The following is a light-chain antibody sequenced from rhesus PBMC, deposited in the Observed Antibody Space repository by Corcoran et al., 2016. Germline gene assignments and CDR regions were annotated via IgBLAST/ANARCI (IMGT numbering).Light chain of an antibody. CDR2: EVI. CDR3: SSFAHVSTYT. Sequence: QAAPTQSPSVSGSPGLSVTISCIGTSSDIGGSNRFSWYQLHPGKAPKVLIYEVIKRPSGVSDRFSGSKSGNTASLPISGLQVEDEADYYGSSFAHVSTYTFGSGTRLTVL. J-gene: IGLJ1*01. V-gene: IGLV2-13*03. CDR1: SSDIGGSNR.